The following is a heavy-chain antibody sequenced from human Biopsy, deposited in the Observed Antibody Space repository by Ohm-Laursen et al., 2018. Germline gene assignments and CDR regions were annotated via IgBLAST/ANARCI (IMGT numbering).Heavy chain of an antibody. CDR2: INPNGGDT. CDR1: GYTFTGHY. D-gene: IGHD3-10*01. J-gene: IGHJ4*02. CDR3: ARASMIRGVMDVDY. V-gene: IGHV1-2*02. Sequence: ASVKVSCKVSGYTFTGHYMHWVRQAPGQGLEWMGWINPNGGDTNYAQKFQGRVTMTTDTSVSTAYMELSGLTFDDTAVYYCARASMIRGVMDVDYWGQGTLVSVSS.